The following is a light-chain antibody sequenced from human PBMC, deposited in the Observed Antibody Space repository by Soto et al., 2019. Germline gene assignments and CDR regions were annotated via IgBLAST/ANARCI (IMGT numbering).Light chain of an antibody. J-gene: IGKJ1*01. Sequence: EIVLTQSPATLSLSPGERATLSCRASLSVNSYLAWYQQKPGQAPRLLIYDASNRAAGIPARFSGSGSGTDFTLTISSLVPEDFAIYYCQQRGNWPRTFGQGTKVDIK. CDR3: QQRGNWPRT. V-gene: IGKV3-11*01. CDR2: DAS. CDR1: LSVNSY.